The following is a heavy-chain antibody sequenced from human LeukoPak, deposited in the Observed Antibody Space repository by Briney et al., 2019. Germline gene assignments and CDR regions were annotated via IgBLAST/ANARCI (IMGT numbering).Heavy chain of an antibody. D-gene: IGHD2-8*01. CDR3: ARFKGVTGFDY. V-gene: IGHV4-39*01. CDR1: GGSITTSDFD. J-gene: IGHJ4*02. Sequence: SETLSLTCTVSGGSITTSDFDWAWIRQPPGQGFEWIATISSSGKAYYYPSLMSRVTISVDTSKYQFSLDVTSVTAADTGLFYCARFKGVTGFDYWGRGILVIVS. CDR2: ISSSGKA.